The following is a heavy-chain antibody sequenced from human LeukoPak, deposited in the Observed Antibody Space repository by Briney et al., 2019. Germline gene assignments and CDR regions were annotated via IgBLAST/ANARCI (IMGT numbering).Heavy chain of an antibody. J-gene: IGHJ4*02. CDR1: GFTFSSYA. CDR2: ISSNGGST. Sequence: PGGSLRLSCAASGFTFSSYAMHWVRQAPGKGLEYVSAISSNGGSTYYANSVKGRFTISRDNSKNTLYLQMGSLRAGDMAVYYCARAGIVGATAYFDYWGQGTLVTVSS. V-gene: IGHV3-64*01. D-gene: IGHD1-26*01. CDR3: ARAGIVGATAYFDY.